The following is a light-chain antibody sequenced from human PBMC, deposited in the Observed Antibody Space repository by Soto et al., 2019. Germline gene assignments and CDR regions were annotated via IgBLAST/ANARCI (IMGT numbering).Light chain of an antibody. Sequence: EIGLTQSPGTLSLSPGDRATLSCRASESVGSTYVAWYQQKPGQAPRLLIYAASTRATGISDRFSGSGSGTHFTLVMSRLDPDDFAVYYCQHNGRSFGQGTRLEIK. J-gene: IGKJ5*01. V-gene: IGKV3-20*01. CDR3: QHNGRS. CDR1: ESVGSTY. CDR2: AAS.